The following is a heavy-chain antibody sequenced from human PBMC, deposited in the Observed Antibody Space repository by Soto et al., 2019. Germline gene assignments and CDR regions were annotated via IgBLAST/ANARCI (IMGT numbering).Heavy chain of an antibody. Sequence: QVQLQESGPGLVKPSQTLSLTCTVSGGSISSGGYYWSWIRQHPGKGLEWIGYIYYSGSTYYNPSLKSRVTISVDTSKNQFSLQLSSVTAADTAVYYCARDPGTYYYDSSGYPQNWFDPWGQGTLVTVSS. CDR2: IYYSGST. CDR1: GGSISSGGYY. D-gene: IGHD3-22*01. CDR3: ARDPGTYYYDSSGYPQNWFDP. J-gene: IGHJ5*02. V-gene: IGHV4-31*03.